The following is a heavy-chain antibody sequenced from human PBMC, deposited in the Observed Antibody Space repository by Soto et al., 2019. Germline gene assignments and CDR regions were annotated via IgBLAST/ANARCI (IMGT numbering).Heavy chain of an antibody. CDR1: GYTFTSYG. CDR2: ISAYNGNT. Sequence: QVQLVQSGAEVKKPGASVKVSCKASGYTFTSYGISWVRQAPGQGLEWMGWISAYNGNTNYAQKLQGRVTMTTDTTTSTAYMELRSLRSYDTAVYYCAVLSSWYGDYDSYYCMDVWGQGTTVTVSS. CDR3: AVLSSWYGDYDSYYCMDV. V-gene: IGHV1-18*01. D-gene: IGHD6-13*01. J-gene: IGHJ6*01.